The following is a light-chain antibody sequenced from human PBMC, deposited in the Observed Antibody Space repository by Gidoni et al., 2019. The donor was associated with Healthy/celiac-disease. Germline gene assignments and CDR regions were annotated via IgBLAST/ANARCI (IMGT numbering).Light chain of an antibody. CDR2: EVS. Sequence: QSALTQPPSASGSPGQSVTLSCTGTSSDVGGYNYVSWYQQHPGKAPKLMIYEVSKRPSGVPDRFSGSKSGNTASLTVSGLQAEDEADYYCSSYAGSNNSVFGGGTKLTVL. J-gene: IGLJ3*02. CDR1: SSDVGGYNY. V-gene: IGLV2-8*01. CDR3: SSYAGSNNSV.